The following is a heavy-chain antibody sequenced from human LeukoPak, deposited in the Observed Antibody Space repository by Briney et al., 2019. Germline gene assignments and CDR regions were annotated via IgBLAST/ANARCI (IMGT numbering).Heavy chain of an antibody. Sequence: GSLRLSCAASRFTFSSYAMSWVRQAPGKGLEWVSGISGSGGSTDYADSVKGRFTISRDNSKNTLYLQMHSLRAEDTAVYYCAKSDIAAAGTGASDIWGQGTMVTVSS. J-gene: IGHJ3*02. V-gene: IGHV3-23*01. CDR2: ISGSGGST. CDR1: RFTFSSYA. D-gene: IGHD6-13*01. CDR3: AKSDIAAAGTGASDI.